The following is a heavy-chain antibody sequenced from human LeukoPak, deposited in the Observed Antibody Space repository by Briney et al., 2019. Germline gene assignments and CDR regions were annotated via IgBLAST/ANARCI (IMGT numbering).Heavy chain of an antibody. Sequence: SETLSLTCTVSGGSISSSSYYWGWIRQPPGKGLEWIGSIYYSGSTYYNPSLKSRVTISVDTSKNQFSLKLSSVTAADTAVYYCARQARIQLWSWGAFDIWGQGTMVTVSS. V-gene: IGHV4-39*01. CDR3: ARQARIQLWSWGAFDI. J-gene: IGHJ3*02. CDR2: IYYSGST. D-gene: IGHD5-18*01. CDR1: GGSISSSSYY.